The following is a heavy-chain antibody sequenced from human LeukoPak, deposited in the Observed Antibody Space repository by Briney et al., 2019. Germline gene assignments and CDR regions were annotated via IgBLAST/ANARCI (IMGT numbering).Heavy chain of an antibody. CDR3: AKDHSSSITMLRGRLEY. J-gene: IGHJ4*02. CDR2: TSYDGSNK. D-gene: IGHD3-10*01. CDR1: GFTFSSHG. Sequence: GWSLRLSCAASGFTFSSHGMHWVRQAPGKGLERVADTSYDGSNKYYADSVKGRFTISRDNSKNTLYLQMNSLRAEDTAVYYCAKDHSSSITMLRGRLEYWGQGTVVTVSS. V-gene: IGHV3-30*18.